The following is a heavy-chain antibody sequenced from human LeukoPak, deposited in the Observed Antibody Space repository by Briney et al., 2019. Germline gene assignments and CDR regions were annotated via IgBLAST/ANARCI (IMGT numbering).Heavy chain of an antibody. CDR2: ISGSGGST. CDR3: AKAIHSYGSTGCDY. D-gene: IGHD5-18*01. CDR1: GFTFSSYT. Sequence: GGSLRLSCAASGFTFSSYTMSWVRQAPGKGLEWVSAISGSGGSTYYADSVKGRFTISRDNSKNTLYLQMNSLRAEDTAVYYCAKAIHSYGSTGCDYWGQGTLVTVSS. V-gene: IGHV3-23*01. J-gene: IGHJ4*02.